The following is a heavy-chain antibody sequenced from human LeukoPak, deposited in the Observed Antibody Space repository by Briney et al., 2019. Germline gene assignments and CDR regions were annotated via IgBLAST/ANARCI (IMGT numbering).Heavy chain of an antibody. Sequence: GASVKVSCKASGGTFSSYTINWVRQAPGQGLEWMGGIIPIFGTSNSAQKFQGRVTITADESTSTVYMELSSLRSEDTAVYYCARGDRRDGYINYYFDYWGQGTLVTVSS. CDR3: ARGDRRDGYINYYFDY. V-gene: IGHV1-69*13. D-gene: IGHD5-24*01. CDR2: IIPIFGTS. J-gene: IGHJ4*02. CDR1: GGTFSSYT.